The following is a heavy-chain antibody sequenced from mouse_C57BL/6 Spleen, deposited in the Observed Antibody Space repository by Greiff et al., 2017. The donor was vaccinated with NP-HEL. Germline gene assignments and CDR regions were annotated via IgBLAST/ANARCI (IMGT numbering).Heavy chain of an antibody. D-gene: IGHD1-1*01. Sequence: EVQLQQSGAELVRPGASVKLSCTAFGFNIKDYYMHWVKQRPEQGLEWIGRIDPEDGDTEYAPKFQGKATMTADTSSNTAYLQLSSLTSEDTAVYYCTGHITTPFAYWGQGTLVTVSA. CDR3: TGHITTPFAY. CDR1: GFNIKDYY. V-gene: IGHV14-1*01. CDR2: IDPEDGDT. J-gene: IGHJ3*01.